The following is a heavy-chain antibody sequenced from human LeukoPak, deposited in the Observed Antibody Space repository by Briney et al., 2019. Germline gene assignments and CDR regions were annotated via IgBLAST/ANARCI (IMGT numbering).Heavy chain of an antibody. CDR2: ISSSSSYI. Sequence: PGGSLRLSCAASGFTFSSYSMNWVRQAPGKGLEWVSSISSSSSYIYYADSVKSRFTIFRDNAKNSLYLQVNSLRAEDTAVYYCARGPYYYYMDVWGKGTTVTVSS. CDR1: GFTFSSYS. J-gene: IGHJ6*03. CDR3: ARGPYYYYMDV. V-gene: IGHV3-21*01.